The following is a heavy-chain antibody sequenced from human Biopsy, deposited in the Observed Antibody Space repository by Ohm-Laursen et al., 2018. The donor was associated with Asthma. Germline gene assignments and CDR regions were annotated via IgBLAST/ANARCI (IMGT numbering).Heavy chain of an antibody. Sequence: TLSLTCTVSGGSMTPTSHYWDWIRQAPGKGLEWIGYISYGGKTSYTPSLKNRLTISRNTSKNQFSLRLTSVTAADTAVYFCVRRITIFGVVQKDHGMDAWGQGTTVIVSS. CDR2: ISYGGKT. CDR1: GGSMTPTSHY. D-gene: IGHD3-3*01. CDR3: VRRITIFGVVQKDHGMDA. V-gene: IGHV4-39*01. J-gene: IGHJ6*02.